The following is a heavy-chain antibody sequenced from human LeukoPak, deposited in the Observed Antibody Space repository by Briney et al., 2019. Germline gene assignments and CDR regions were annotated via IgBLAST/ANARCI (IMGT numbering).Heavy chain of an antibody. CDR2: ISPYNGAT. Sequence: ASVKVSCKASGYTFTDYGISWVRQAPGQGLEWMGWISPYNGATNFAQNLQGRVTLTTDTFTSTAYMELRSLTSDDTAVYYCARDVSGFRGVYFDSWGQGTRVTVSS. CDR3: ARDVSGFRGVYFDS. V-gene: IGHV1-18*01. D-gene: IGHD3-10*01. J-gene: IGHJ4*02. CDR1: GYTFTDYG.